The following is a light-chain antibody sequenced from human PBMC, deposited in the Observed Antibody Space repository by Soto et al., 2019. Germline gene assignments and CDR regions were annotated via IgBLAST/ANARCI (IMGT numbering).Light chain of an antibody. J-gene: IGKJ1*01. CDR1: QTVSSSY. CDR3: QHDRT. CDR2: GAS. V-gene: IGKV3-20*01. Sequence: EIVLTQSPATLSLSPGDRATLSCSASQTVSSSYLAWYQQKPGQAPRLLIYGASSRATGIPDRFSGSGSGTDFTLTISRLEPEDFAVYYCQHDRTFGQGTKVDI.